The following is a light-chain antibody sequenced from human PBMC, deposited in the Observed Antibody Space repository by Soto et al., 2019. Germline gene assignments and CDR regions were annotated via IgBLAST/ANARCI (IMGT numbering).Light chain of an antibody. V-gene: IGKV1-5*03. J-gene: IGKJ1*01. CDR2: KAS. CDR3: QQYNSYST. Sequence: DIQMTQSPSTLSASVGDRVTITCPASQSISSWLAWYQQKPGKAPKLLIYKASSLESGVPSRFSGSGSGTEFTPTISSLQPDDFATYYCQQYNSYSTFGQGTKVEIK. CDR1: QSISSW.